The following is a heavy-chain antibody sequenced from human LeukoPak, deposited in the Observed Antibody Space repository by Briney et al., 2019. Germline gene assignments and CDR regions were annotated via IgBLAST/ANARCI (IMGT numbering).Heavy chain of an antibody. CDR2: IIPIFGTA. CDR3: ASISSHSLRPPYFAY. CDR1: GGTFSSYA. J-gene: IGHJ4*02. V-gene: IGHV1-69*06. Sequence: GSSVKVSCKTSGGTFSSYAISWVRQAPGQGLEWMGGIIPIFGTANYAQKFQGRVTMTEDTSTDTAYMELSSLRSEDTAVYYCASISSHSLRPPYFAYWGQGTLVTVSS. D-gene: IGHD5/OR15-5a*01.